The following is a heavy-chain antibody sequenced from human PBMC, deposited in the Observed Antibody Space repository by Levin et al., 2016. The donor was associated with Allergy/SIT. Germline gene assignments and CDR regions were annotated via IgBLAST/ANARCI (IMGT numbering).Heavy chain of an antibody. V-gene: IGHV4-39*01. Sequence: WIRQPPGKGLEWIGSIYYSGSTYYNPSLKSRVTISVDTSKNQFSLKLSSVTAADTAVYYCARQPIYCSSTSCYLFDYWGQGTLVTVSS. J-gene: IGHJ4*02. D-gene: IGHD2-2*01. CDR3: ARQPIYCSSTSCYLFDY. CDR2: IYYSGST.